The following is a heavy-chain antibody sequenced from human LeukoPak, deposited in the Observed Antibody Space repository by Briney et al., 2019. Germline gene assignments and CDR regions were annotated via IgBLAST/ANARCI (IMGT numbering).Heavy chain of an antibody. CDR3: ATYYYDSSEEYFQH. V-gene: IGHV1-69*06. J-gene: IGHJ1*01. CDR2: IIPIFGTA. D-gene: IGHD3-22*01. Sequence: SVKVSCKASGGTVSSYAISWVRQAPGQGLEWMGRIIPIFGTANYAQKFQGRVTITADKSTSTAYMELSSLRSEDTAVYYCATYYYDSSEEYFQHWGQGTLVTVSS. CDR1: GGTVSSYA.